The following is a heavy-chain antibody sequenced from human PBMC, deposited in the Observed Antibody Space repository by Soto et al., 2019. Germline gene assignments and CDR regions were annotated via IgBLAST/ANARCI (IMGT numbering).Heavy chain of an antibody. Sequence: GESLKISCKGSGYSFTSYWISWVRQMPGKGLEWMGRIDPSDSYTNYSPSFQGHVTISADKSISTAYRQWSSLKASDTAMYYCARHAAFGDILTGYYHAWFDPWGQGTLVTVSS. V-gene: IGHV5-10-1*01. CDR3: ARHAAFGDILTGYYHAWFDP. J-gene: IGHJ5*02. CDR1: GYSFTSYW. D-gene: IGHD3-9*01. CDR2: IDPSDSYT.